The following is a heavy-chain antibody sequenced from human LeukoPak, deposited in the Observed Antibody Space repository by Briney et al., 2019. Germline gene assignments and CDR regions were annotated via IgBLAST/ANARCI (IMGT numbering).Heavy chain of an antibody. CDR1: GFTFGDFD. V-gene: IGHV3-30*18. CDR2: ISYDGSNK. D-gene: IGHD4-17*01. J-gene: IGHJ4*02. Sequence: GGSLRLSCSASGFTFGDFDMHWVRQAPGKGLEWVAVISYDGSNKYYADSVKGRFTISRDNSKRTLYLQMNGLRGEDTAVYYCAKDDYGFDYWGQGTLVTVSS. CDR3: AKDDYGFDY.